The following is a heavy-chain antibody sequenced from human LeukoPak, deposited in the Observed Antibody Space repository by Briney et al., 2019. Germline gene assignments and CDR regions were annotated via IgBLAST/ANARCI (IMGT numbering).Heavy chain of an antibody. CDR2: IYYSGST. D-gene: IGHD1-7*01. Sequence: SETLSLTCTVSGGSISSSSYYWGWIRQPPGKGLEWIGSIYYSGSTYYNPSLKSRVTISVDTSKNQFSLKLSSVTAADTAVYYCARGHWNYIIDYWGQGTLVNVSS. J-gene: IGHJ4*02. CDR1: GGSISSSSYY. CDR3: ARGHWNYIIDY. V-gene: IGHV4-39*07.